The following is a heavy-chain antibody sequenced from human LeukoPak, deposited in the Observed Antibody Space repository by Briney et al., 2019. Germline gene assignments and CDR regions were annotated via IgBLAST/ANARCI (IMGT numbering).Heavy chain of an antibody. V-gene: IGHV3-15*07. CDR1: GFTFSNAW. J-gene: IGHJ4*02. D-gene: IGHD3-22*01. Sequence: SGGSLRLSCAASGFTFSNAWMNWVRQAPGKGLEWVGRIKSKTDGGTTDYAAPVKGRFTISRDDSKNTLYLQMNSLKTEDTAVYYCSTTYYYDSSEGYWGQGTLVTVSS. CDR2: IKSKTDGGTT. CDR3: STTYYYDSSEGY.